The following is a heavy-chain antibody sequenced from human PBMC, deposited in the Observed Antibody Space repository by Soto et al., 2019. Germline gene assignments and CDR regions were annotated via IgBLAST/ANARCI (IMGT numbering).Heavy chain of an antibody. CDR3: ARDPSRGYCSSTSCPRTYYYYGMDV. CDR1: GYTFTSYG. CDR2: ISAYNGNT. Sequence: QVQLVQSGAEVKKPGASVKVSCKASGYTFTSYGISWVRQAPGQGLEWMGWISAYNGNTNYAQKLQGRVTMTTDTSTSTAYMELRSLRSYDTAVYYCARDPSRGYCSSTSCPRTYYYYGMDVWGQGTTVTVSS. D-gene: IGHD2-2*01. V-gene: IGHV1-18*01. J-gene: IGHJ6*02.